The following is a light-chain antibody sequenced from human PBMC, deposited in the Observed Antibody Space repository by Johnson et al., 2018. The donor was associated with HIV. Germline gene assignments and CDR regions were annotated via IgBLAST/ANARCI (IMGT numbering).Light chain of an antibody. Sequence: QSVLTQPPSVSAAPGQKVTISCSGSNSNIGNNYVSWYQQLPGTAPKLLIYENYKRPSGIPDRFSGSKSGTSATLGITGLQTGDEADYYCGTWDSSLSAYVFGTGTKVTVL. V-gene: IGLV1-51*02. CDR2: ENY. CDR1: NSNIGNNY. J-gene: IGLJ1*01. CDR3: GTWDSSLSAYV.